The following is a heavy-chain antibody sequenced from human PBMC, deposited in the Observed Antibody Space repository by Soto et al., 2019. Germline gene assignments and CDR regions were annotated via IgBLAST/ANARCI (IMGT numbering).Heavy chain of an antibody. CDR2: INPITGGT. CDR1: GYTFTSYY. D-gene: IGHD3-22*01. J-gene: IGHJ4*02. Sequence: ASVKVSCKASGYTFTSYYIHWVRQAPGQGLEWMGWINPITGGTNYAPKFQGRVTMTRDTSITTAYMELSRLRSDDTAVYYCARNYYDSSDRDYLDYWGQGTPDTVSS. V-gene: IGHV1-2*02. CDR3: ARNYYDSSDRDYLDY.